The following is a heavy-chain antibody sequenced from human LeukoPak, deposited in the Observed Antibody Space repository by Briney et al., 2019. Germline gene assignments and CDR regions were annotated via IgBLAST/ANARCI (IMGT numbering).Heavy chain of an antibody. D-gene: IGHD2-2*01. V-gene: IGHV1-2*02. CDR1: GYTFTGYY. J-gene: IGHJ4*02. Sequence: ASVKVSCKASGYTFTGYYMHWVRQAPGQGLEWMGWINPNSGGTNYAQKFQGRVTMTRDTSISTAYMELSSLRSDDTAVYYCAREYCSSTSCYGFDYWGQGTLVTVSS. CDR3: AREYCSSTSCYGFDY. CDR2: INPNSGGT.